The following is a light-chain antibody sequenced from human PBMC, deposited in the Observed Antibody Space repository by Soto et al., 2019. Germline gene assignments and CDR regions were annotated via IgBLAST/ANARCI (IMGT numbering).Light chain of an antibody. CDR1: QSLVSSNGNTY. Sequence: DVVMTQSPLSLPVTLGQPASISCRSSQSLVSSNGNTYLNWFQQRPGQSPRRLVYKVSNRDSGVPDRFSGSGSGTDFTLKISRVEADDVGVYYCMQGGHWPTFRQGTKLEIK. CDR3: MQGGHWPT. CDR2: KVS. V-gene: IGKV2-30*01. J-gene: IGKJ2*01.